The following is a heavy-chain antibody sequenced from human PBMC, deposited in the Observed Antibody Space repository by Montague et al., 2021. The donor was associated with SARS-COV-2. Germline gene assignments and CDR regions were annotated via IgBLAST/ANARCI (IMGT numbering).Heavy chain of an antibody. J-gene: IGHJ4*02. CDR1: GGSISSINW. CDR2: IYHSGST. V-gene: IGHV4-4*02. D-gene: IGHD6-19*01. Sequence: SETLSLTCVVSGGSISSINWWSWVRQPPGEGLEWIGEIYHSGSTNYKPSLKSRVIISVDKSKNQFSLKLSSVTAADTAVYYCARTGYSSGWHSFDYWGQGTLVTVSS. CDR3: ARTGYSSGWHSFDY.